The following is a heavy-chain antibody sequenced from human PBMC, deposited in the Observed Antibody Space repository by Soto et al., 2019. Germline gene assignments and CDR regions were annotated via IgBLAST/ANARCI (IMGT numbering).Heavy chain of an antibody. CDR1: GGSMNSYY. CDR3: ARYSPPKKSFDSNPGWLDP. CDR2: VYDSGTS. Sequence: SATLSLTCTVSGGSMNSYYWTWVRQPPGKGLEWIGYVYDSGTSKYNASLESRITMSLDKSRNQFSLSLSYVTAADTAVYFCARYSPPKKSFDSNPGWLDPWGQGTLVTSPQ. V-gene: IGHV4-59*01. D-gene: IGHD2-21*01. J-gene: IGHJ5*02.